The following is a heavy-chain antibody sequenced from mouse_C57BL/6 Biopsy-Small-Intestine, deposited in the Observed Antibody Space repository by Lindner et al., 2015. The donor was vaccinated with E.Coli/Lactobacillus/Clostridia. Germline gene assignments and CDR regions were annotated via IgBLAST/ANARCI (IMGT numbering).Heavy chain of an antibody. CDR2: INPNSGGT. Sequence: SVKVSCKASGYTFTGYYMHWVRQAPGQGLEWMGWINPNSGGTHYAQKFQGRVTVTRDTSISTAYMELSRLRSDDTAVYYCARGGLIAVAATFTSPFDYWGQGTLVTVSS. CDR3: ARGGLIAVAATFTSPFDY. CDR1: GYTFTGYY. J-gene: IGHJ4*01. V-gene: IGHV1-53*01. D-gene: IGHD6-1*01.